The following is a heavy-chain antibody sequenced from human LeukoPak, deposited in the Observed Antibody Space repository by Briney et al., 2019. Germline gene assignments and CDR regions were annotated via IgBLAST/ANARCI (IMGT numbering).Heavy chain of an antibody. CDR1: GDSLSSKSAA. V-gene: IGHV6-1*01. D-gene: IGHD2-15*01. Sequence: SQTLSLTCAISGDSLSSKSAAWNWIRQSPSRGLQWLGRTYCRSKWYNDYAVSVKSRITINPDTSKNQFSLPLNSVTPEDTAVYYCARVDCSGGSCYGNWFDPWGQGTLVTVSS. J-gene: IGHJ5*02. CDR2: TYCRSKWYN. CDR3: ARVDCSGGSCYGNWFDP.